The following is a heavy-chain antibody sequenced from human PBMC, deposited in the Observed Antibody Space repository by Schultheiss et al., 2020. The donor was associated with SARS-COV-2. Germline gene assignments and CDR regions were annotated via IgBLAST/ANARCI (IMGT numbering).Heavy chain of an antibody. CDR2: IYYSGST. Sequence: SETLSLTCVVYGGSFSSYYWGWIRQPPGKGLEWIGYIYYSGSTNYNPSLKSRVTISVDTSKNQFSLKLSSVTAADTAVYYCARGGWSPYGMDVWGQGTTVTVSS. J-gene: IGHJ6*02. CDR1: GGSFSSYY. CDR3: ARGGWSPYGMDV. V-gene: IGHV4-59*01. D-gene: IGHD6-19*01.